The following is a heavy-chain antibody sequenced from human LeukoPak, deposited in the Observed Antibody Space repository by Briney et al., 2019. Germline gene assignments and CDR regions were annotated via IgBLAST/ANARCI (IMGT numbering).Heavy chain of an antibody. CDR2: IYTSGST. J-gene: IGHJ4*02. Sequence: SETLSLTCAVSGGSISSGGYYWSWVRQPAGKGLEWIGRIYTSGSTNYNPSLKSRVTMSVDTSKSQFSLKLSSVTAADTAVYYCAGGDTGYSSSWYDYWGQGTLVTVSS. CDR3: AGGDTGYSSSWYDY. CDR1: GGSISSGGYY. V-gene: IGHV4-61*02. D-gene: IGHD6-13*01.